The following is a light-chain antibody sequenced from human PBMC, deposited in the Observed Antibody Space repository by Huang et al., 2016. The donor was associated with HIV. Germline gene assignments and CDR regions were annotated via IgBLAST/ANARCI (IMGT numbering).Light chain of an antibody. J-gene: IGKJ1*01. CDR1: HNITKS. CDR2: TVS. CDR3: QQSFSVPRT. V-gene: IGKV1-39*01. Sequence: DIQMTQSPPSLSAFVGDRVTLTCRADHNITKSLNWYQQKPGKAPKLLFYTVSTLESGVPSRFSGRGSGSRFTLNIGNLQPEDFATYYCQQSFSVPRTFG.